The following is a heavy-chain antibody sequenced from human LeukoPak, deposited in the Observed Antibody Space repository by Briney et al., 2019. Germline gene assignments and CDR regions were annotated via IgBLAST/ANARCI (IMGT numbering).Heavy chain of an antibody. CDR1: GGSISSSSYY. D-gene: IGHD4-4*01. CDR2: IYYSGST. J-gene: IGHJ4*02. CDR3: ARVYSNYRSIDY. V-gene: IGHV4-39*07. Sequence: PSETLSLACTVSGGSISSSSYYWGWIRQPPGKGLEWIGSIYYSGSTYYNPSLKSRVTISVDTSKNQFSLKLSSVTAADTAVYYCARVYSNYRSIDYWGQGTLVTVSS.